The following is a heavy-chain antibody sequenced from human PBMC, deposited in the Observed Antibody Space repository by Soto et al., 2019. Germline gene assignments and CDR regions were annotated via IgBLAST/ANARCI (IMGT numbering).Heavy chain of an antibody. D-gene: IGHD1-26*01. CDR1: GFTFKTYS. CDR2: ISTGSNSI. V-gene: IGHV3-48*02. Sequence: EVQLLKSGGGLVQPGGSLRLSCAASGFTFKTYSMNWVRQAPGKGLEWLSYISTGSNSIYYADSVKGRFTVSRDNAKNSLFLQMNSLRDEDTAVYFCARAKDIGSYSPLDYWGRGTLVSVSS. J-gene: IGHJ4*02. CDR3: ARAKDIGSYSPLDY.